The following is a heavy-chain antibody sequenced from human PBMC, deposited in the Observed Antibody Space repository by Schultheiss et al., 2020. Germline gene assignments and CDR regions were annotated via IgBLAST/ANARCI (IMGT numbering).Heavy chain of an antibody. CDR1: GYTFSDYY. CDR2: INPNSGGT. J-gene: IGHJ3*02. D-gene: IGHD3-16*01. CDR3: AREGRGNDAFDI. V-gene: IGHV1-2*02. Sequence: ASVKVSCKASGYTFSDYYMHWVRQAPGQGLEWMGWINPNSGGTNSAQEFQGRVTMTRDTSISTAYMELTRLRSDDTAVYYCAREGRGNDAFDIWGQGTMVTVSS.